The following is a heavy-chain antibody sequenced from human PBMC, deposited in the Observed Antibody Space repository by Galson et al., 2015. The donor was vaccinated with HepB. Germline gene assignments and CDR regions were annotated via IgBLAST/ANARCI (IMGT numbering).Heavy chain of an antibody. V-gene: IGHV3-53*04. J-gene: IGHJ1*01. CDR1: GFTVSSNY. D-gene: IGHD6-13*01. CDR2: IYSGGST. CDR3: ASSPGLASRGIAKQH. Sequence: SLRLSCAASGFTVSSNYMSWVRQAPGKGLEWVSVIYSGGSTYYADSVKGRFTISRHNSKNTLYLQMNSLRAEDTAVYYCASSPGLASRGIAKQHWGQGTLVTVSS.